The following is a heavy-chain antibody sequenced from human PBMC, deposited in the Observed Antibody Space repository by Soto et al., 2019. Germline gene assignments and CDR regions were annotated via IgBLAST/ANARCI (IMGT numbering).Heavy chain of an antibody. CDR1: GFTFGDSY. CDR3: VRGGGGGLFDP. V-gene: IGHV3-11*06. J-gene: IGHJ5*02. Sequence: GSLRLSCAGSGFTFGDSYMSWIRQAPGKGLEWLSYISPGSRYPAYADSVKGRFTISRDNAKRSLYLQMMNLTAEDTAIYYCVRGGGGGLFDPWGQGTMVTVSS. CDR2: ISPGSRYP. D-gene: IGHD2-15*01.